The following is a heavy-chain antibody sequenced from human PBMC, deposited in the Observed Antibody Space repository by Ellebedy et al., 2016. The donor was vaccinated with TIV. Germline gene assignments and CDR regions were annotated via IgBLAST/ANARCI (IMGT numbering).Heavy chain of an antibody. D-gene: IGHD3-3*01. CDR3: ARDYSPKSTSFGVAIYYYYGMDV. CDR2: ISSSCSTI. Sequence: GESLKISCAASGFTFSDYYMSWIRQAPGKGLEWVSYISSSCSTIYYADSVKGRFTISRDNAKNSLYLQMNSLRAEDTAVYYCARDYSPKSTSFGVAIYYYYGMDVWGQGTTVTVSS. CDR1: GFTFSDYY. J-gene: IGHJ6*02. V-gene: IGHV3-11*01.